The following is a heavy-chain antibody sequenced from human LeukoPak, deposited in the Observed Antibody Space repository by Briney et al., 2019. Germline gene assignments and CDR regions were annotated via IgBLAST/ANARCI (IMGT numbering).Heavy chain of an antibody. Sequence: GGSLRLSCAASGFTFSSYGMSWVRQAPGKGLEWVSVISGSGGSTYYAASVKGRFTISRDNSKNTLYLQMNSLRAEDTAVYYCAHGSMYQLDYWGQGTLVTVSS. V-gene: IGHV3-23*01. J-gene: IGHJ4*02. CDR1: GFTFSSYG. D-gene: IGHD2-2*01. CDR2: ISGSGGST. CDR3: AHGSMYQLDY.